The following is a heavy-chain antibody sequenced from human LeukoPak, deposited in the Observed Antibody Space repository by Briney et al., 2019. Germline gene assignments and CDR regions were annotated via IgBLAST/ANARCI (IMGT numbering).Heavy chain of an antibody. CDR3: ARVSVPDSGWYRPHYFDY. CDR1: GGSISSYY. V-gene: IGHV4-4*07. CDR2: IYTSGST. Sequence: SETLSLTCTVSGGSISSYYWSWIRQPAGKGLEWIGRIYTSGSTNYNPSLKSRVTMSVDTSKNQFSLKLSSVTAADTAVYYCARVSVPDSGWYRPHYFDYWGQGTPVTVSS. J-gene: IGHJ4*02. D-gene: IGHD6-19*01.